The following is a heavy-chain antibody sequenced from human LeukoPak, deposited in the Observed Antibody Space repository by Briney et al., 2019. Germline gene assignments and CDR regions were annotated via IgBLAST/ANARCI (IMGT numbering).Heavy chain of an antibody. CDR3: ASYGDYPRGFDP. CDR1: GFTVSSNY. V-gene: IGHV3-66*02. D-gene: IGHD4-17*01. CDR2: IYSGGST. J-gene: IGHJ5*02. Sequence: SGGSLRLSCAASGFTVSSNYMSWVRQAPGKGLEWVSVIYSGGSTYYADSVKGRFTISRDNSKNTLYLQMNSLRAEDTAVYYCASYGDYPRGFDPWGQGTLVTVSS.